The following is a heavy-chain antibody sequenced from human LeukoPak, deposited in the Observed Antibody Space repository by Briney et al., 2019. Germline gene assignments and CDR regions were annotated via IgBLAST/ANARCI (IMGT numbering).Heavy chain of an antibody. CDR3: ARGGWNGPHY. CDR2: ISSSSSYI. V-gene: IGHV3-21*01. CDR1: GFTFSSYS. Sequence: GGSLRRSGAASGFTFSSYSMNWVRQAPGKGLEWVSSISSSSSYIYYADSVKGRFTISRDNAKNSLYLQMNSLRAEDTAVYYCARGGWNGPHYWGQGTLVTVSS. J-gene: IGHJ4*02. D-gene: IGHD1-1*01.